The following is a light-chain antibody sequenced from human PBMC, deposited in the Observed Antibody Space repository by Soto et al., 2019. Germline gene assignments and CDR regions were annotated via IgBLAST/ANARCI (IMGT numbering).Light chain of an antibody. V-gene: IGLV1-44*01. CDR2: SNN. CDR1: SSNIGSNT. Sequence: QSVLTQAPSAFGTPGQRVTISCSGSSSNIGSNTVNWYQQLPGTAPKLLIYSNNQRPSGVPDRFSGSKSGTSASLAISGLQSEDEADYYCAAWDDSLNAVVFGGGTKLPLL. J-gene: IGLJ2*01. CDR3: AAWDDSLNAVV.